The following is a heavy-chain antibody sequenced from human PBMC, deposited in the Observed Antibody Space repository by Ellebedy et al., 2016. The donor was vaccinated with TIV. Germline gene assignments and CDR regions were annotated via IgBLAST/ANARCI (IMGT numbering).Heavy chain of an antibody. D-gene: IGHD3-22*01. CDR2: INSDGSST. V-gene: IGHV3-74*01. CDR3: ARDYEDTMIARYFDY. Sequence: GGSLRLSXAASGFTFSSYWMHWVRQAPGKGLMWVSRINSDGSSTSYADSVKGRFTISRDNSKNTLYLQMNSLRAEDTAVYYCARDYEDTMIARYFDYWGQGTLVTVSS. J-gene: IGHJ4*02. CDR1: GFTFSSYW.